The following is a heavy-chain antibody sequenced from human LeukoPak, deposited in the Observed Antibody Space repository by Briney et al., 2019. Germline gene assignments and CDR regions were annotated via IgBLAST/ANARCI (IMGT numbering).Heavy chain of an antibody. CDR2: ISFDGSNK. CDR1: GFTFSIYA. V-gene: IGHV3-30*18. J-gene: IGHJ4*02. CDR3: AKDRVVYNWNYAYYFDD. D-gene: IGHD1-7*01. Sequence: GGSLRLSCAASGFTFSIYAMHWVRQAPGKGLEWVSIISFDGSNKYYADSVKGRFTISRDNSKNTLYLQMNSLRAEDTAVYYCAKDRVVYNWNYAYYFDDWGQGTLVTVSS.